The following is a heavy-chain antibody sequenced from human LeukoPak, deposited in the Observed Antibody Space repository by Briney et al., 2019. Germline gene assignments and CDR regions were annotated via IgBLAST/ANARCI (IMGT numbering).Heavy chain of an antibody. CDR3: AKDKPIDY. CDR2: ISHSGSTT. J-gene: IGHJ4*02. Sequence: QPGGSLRLSCAASGFAFSDYALSWVRQAPGKGLEWISAISHSGSTTHYADSVRGRFTISRDNSKSTVFLQMSSLSVDDTAVYYCAKDKPIDYWGQGTLVTVSS. V-gene: IGHV3-23*01. D-gene: IGHD1-14*01. CDR1: GFAFSDYA.